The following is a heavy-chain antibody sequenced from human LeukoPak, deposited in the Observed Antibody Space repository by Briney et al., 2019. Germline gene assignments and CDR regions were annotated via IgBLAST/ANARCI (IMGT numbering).Heavy chain of an antibody. CDR1: GATFSSYA. CDR3: ARDQKVRATPYFGMDV. D-gene: IGHD2-15*01. Sequence: GASVKVSCKASGATFSSYAINWVRQAPGQGLEWMGRIIPMLGTVNYAQKFQGRVTIIADKFTSTAYMEVSSLRSEDTAVYYCARDQKVRATPYFGMDVWGQGTTVTVSS. J-gene: IGHJ6*02. CDR2: IIPMLGTV. V-gene: IGHV1-69*04.